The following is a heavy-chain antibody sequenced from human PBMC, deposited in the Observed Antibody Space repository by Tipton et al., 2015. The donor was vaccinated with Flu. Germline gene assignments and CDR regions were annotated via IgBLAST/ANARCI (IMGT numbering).Heavy chain of an antibody. D-gene: IGHD3-10*01. Sequence: TLSLTCSVSGYSISSGYYWGWIRQPPGKGLEWIGSIYHTGSTYYNPSLQSRVTMSMDTSKNHFSVKLSSVTAADTAVYYCARSDYYVSDHYWGQGTLVTVSS. J-gene: IGHJ4*02. CDR1: GYSISSGYY. CDR3: ARSDYYVSDHY. V-gene: IGHV4-38-2*02. CDR2: IYHTGST.